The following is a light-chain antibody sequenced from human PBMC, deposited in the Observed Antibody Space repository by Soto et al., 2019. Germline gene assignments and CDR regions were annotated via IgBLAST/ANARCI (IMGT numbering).Light chain of an antibody. CDR3: QQYKSYPFT. CDR1: QGISYY. CDR2: DAT. V-gene: IGKV1-16*02. J-gene: IGKJ3*01. Sequence: DIQMTQSPSSLSASVGDRVTITCRASQGISYYLAWFQQEPGKAPKSLIYDATSLQSGVPSKFSGSGSGTNFPLTISSLQPEDFATYYCQQYKSYPFTFGPGTKVDIK.